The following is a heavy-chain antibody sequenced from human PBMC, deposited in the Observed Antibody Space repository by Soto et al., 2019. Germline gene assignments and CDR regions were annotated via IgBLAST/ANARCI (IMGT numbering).Heavy chain of an antibody. CDR3: ATAHRWFGELTYYYYGMDV. CDR2: ISAYNGNT. D-gene: IGHD3-10*01. J-gene: IGHJ6*02. Sequence: RASVKVSCKASGYTFTSYGISWVRQAPGQGLEWMGWISAYNGNTNYAQKLQGRVTMTTDTSTSTAYMELRSLRSDDTAVYYCATAHRWFGELTYYYYGMDVWGQGTTVTVSS. CDR1: GYTFTSYG. V-gene: IGHV1-18*04.